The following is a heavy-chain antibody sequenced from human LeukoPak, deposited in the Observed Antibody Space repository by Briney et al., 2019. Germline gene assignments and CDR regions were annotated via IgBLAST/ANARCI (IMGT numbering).Heavy chain of an antibody. J-gene: IGHJ3*02. V-gene: IGHV3-11*04. CDR3: ARDQEQWLVGSAFDI. Sequence: SGGSLRLSCAASGFTFSDYYMSWIRQAPGKGLEWVPYISSSGSTIYYADSVKGRFTISRDNAKNSLYLQMNSLRAEDTAVYYCARDQEQWLVGSAFDIWGQGTMVTVSS. CDR2: ISSSGSTI. CDR1: GFTFSDYY. D-gene: IGHD6-19*01.